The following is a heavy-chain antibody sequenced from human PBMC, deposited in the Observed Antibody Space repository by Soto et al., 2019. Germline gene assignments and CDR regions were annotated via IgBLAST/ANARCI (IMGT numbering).Heavy chain of an antibody. Sequence: ASVKVSCKASGYSFTSYGISWVRQAPGQGLEWIGWISAYNGNTNYAQKLQGRVTMTTDTSTSTAYMELRSLRSDDTAVYYCARVTVRGVIIRMSYYYYGMDVWGQGTTVTVSS. J-gene: IGHJ6*02. D-gene: IGHD3-10*01. CDR2: ISAYNGNT. CDR1: GYSFTSYG. CDR3: ARVTVRGVIIRMSYYYYGMDV. V-gene: IGHV1-18*01.